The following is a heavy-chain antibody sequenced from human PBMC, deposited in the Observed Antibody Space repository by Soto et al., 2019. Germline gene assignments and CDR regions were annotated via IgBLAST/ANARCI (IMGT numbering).Heavy chain of an antibody. Sequence: GSLRLSCAASGFTFSSYAMSWVRQAPGKGLEWVSAISGSGGSTYYADSVKGRFTISRDNSKNTLHLQMNSLRAEDTAVYYCAKDGDIVVVPAAIDYWGQGTLVTVSS. J-gene: IGHJ4*02. CDR2: ISGSGGST. D-gene: IGHD2-2*01. CDR3: AKDGDIVVVPAAIDY. V-gene: IGHV3-23*01. CDR1: GFTFSSYA.